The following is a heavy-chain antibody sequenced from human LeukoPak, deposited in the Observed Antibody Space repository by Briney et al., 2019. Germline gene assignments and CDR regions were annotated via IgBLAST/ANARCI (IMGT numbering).Heavy chain of an antibody. J-gene: IGHJ4*02. Sequence: PGGSLRLSCAASGFAFSSYEMNWVRQAPGKGLEWVSYISSSGSTIYYADSVKGRFTISRDNAKNSLYLQMNSLSAEDTAVYYCAKDRTDRGYWGQGTLVTVSS. CDR2: ISSSGSTI. D-gene: IGHD2-8*02. CDR1: GFAFSSYE. V-gene: IGHV3-48*03. CDR3: AKDRTDRGY.